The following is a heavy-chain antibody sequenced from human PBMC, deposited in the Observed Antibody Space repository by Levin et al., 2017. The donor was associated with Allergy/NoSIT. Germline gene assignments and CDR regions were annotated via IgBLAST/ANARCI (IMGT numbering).Heavy chain of an antibody. Sequence: GGSLRLSCAASGFTFSSYSMNWVRQAPGKGLEWVSSISSSSSYIYYADSVKGRFTISRDNAKNSLYLQMNSLRAEDTAVYYCARDQGSTSLGGYGMDVWGQGTTVTVSS. CDR1: GFTFSSYS. CDR3: ARDQGSTSLGGYGMDV. V-gene: IGHV3-21*01. J-gene: IGHJ6*02. D-gene: IGHD2-2*01. CDR2: ISSSSSYI.